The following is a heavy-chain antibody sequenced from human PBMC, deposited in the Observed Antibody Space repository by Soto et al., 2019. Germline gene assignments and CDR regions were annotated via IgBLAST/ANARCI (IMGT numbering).Heavy chain of an antibody. D-gene: IGHD6-19*01. V-gene: IGHV1-58*01. CDR1: GFTFGSSA. J-gene: IGHJ4*02. CDR3: AADVIGVAGDFDH. CDR2: IVVASGYS. Sequence: LVQSGPDVKKPGTSVKVSCKTSGFTFGSSAVQWVRQVRGQSLEWIGWIVVASGYSNVAQKFQDRGSLTRDLSTNTAVMELSSLTSEDSAMYYFAADVIGVAGDFDHWGQGTLVSVSS.